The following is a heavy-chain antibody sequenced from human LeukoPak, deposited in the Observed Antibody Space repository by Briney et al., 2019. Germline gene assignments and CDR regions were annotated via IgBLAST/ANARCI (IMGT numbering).Heavy chain of an antibody. J-gene: IGHJ6*02. Sequence: AGGSLRLSCAASGFTFSTYTLNWVRQAPGKGLEWVSSIRTNSSHIYYADSVKGRFTISRDNAKNSLFLQMNSLRAEDTAVYYCARAEHSTMVRGVIVYYGMDVWGQGTTVTVSS. V-gene: IGHV3-21*01. CDR3: ARAEHSTMVRGVIVYYGMDV. CDR2: IRTNSSHI. CDR1: GFTFSTYT. D-gene: IGHD3-10*01.